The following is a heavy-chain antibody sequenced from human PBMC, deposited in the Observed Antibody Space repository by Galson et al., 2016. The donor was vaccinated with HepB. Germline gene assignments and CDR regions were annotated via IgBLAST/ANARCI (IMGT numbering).Heavy chain of an antibody. CDR1: GDSIRTHY. CDR3: ARDSPFYNSTTPHDAFDI. CDR2: VSSSGNT. Sequence: SETLSLTCSVSGSSVSGDSIRTHYWTWIRQPAGKGLEWVGRVSSSGNTDYSPSLRGRVTMSLDTSQNHFSLLLTSVTAADTAVYFCARDSPFYNSTTPHDAFDIWGQGTMVTVSS. V-gene: IGHV4-4*07. J-gene: IGHJ3*02. D-gene: IGHD1-1*01.